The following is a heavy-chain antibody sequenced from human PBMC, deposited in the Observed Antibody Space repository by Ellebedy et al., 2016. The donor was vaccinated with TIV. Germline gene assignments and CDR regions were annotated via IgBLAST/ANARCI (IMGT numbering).Heavy chain of an antibody. J-gene: IGHJ4*02. D-gene: IGHD1-26*01. CDR1: GFTFSNYW. Sequence: PGGSLRLSCAASGFTFSNYWTSRVRQAAGTGLAWEANIKRDGTEKYYVDSVKGRFTISRDNAKNSLYMQMSSLRVEDTAVYYCARLGGTYEIEYWGQGTLLTVSS. CDR2: IKRDGTEK. V-gene: IGHV3-7*03. CDR3: ARLGGTYEIEY.